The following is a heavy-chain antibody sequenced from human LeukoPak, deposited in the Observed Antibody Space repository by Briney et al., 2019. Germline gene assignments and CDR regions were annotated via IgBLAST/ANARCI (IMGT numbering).Heavy chain of an antibody. CDR3: ARDQKTRGTYYYYYYGMDV. CDR1: GFTFSSYA. CDR2: ISYDGSNK. V-gene: IGHV3-30-3*01. Sequence: GGSLRLSCAASGFTFSSYAMHWVRQAPGKGLEWVAVISYDGSNKYYADSVKGRFTISRDNSKNTLYLQMNSLRAEDTAVYYCARDQKTRGTYYYYYYGMDVWGHGTTVTVSS. D-gene: IGHD1-14*01. J-gene: IGHJ6*02.